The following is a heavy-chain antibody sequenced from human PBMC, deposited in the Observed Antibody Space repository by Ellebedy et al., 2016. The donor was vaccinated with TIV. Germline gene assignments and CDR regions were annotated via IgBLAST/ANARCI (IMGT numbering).Heavy chain of an antibody. CDR2: IVPMFGTT. CDR1: GYTFTSYA. CDR3: ARDLGSTWIFDF. V-gene: IGHV1-69*13. J-gene: IGHJ4*02. Sequence: ASVKVSCKASGYTFTSYAIHWVRQAPGQGLEWMGGIVPMFGTTNYAQQFQDRVTITADESTSTIYMELRSLTSEDTAVYYCARDLGSTWIFDFWGQGTLVTVSS. D-gene: IGHD6-13*01.